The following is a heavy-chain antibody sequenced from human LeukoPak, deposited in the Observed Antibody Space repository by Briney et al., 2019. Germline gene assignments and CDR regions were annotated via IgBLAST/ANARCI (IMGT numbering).Heavy chain of an antibody. J-gene: IGHJ4*02. CDR1: GFTFSRYW. CDR3: ARDSEWRLLRSDH. CDR2: IKQDGTDK. D-gene: IGHD4-17*01. Sequence: GGSLRLSCAASGFTFSRYWMTWVRQAPGKGLEWVANIKQDGTDKYYVDSVKGRFTISRDNAKNSLYLQMNSLRAEDTAVYYCARDSEWRLLRSDHWGQGTLVTVSS. V-gene: IGHV3-7*05.